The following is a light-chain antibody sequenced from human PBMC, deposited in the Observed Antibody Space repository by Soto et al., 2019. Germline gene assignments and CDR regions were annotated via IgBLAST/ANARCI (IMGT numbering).Light chain of an antibody. CDR2: EVT. Sequence: QSALTQPASVSGSPGQSIAISCTGTRSDVGAYNYVSWYQQHPGKAPKLMISEVTNRPSGVSDRFSGSKSGNTASLTISGLQAEDEADYYCSSFTSRFTFVFGTGNKVTV. CDR3: SSFTSRFTFV. V-gene: IGLV2-14*01. J-gene: IGLJ1*01. CDR1: RSDVGAYNY.